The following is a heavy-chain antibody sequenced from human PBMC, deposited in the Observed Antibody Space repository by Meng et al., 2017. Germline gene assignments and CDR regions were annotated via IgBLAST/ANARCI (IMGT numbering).Heavy chain of an antibody. D-gene: IGHD3-10*02. CDR3: ARVVFGELLSFDY. CDR1: GFTFSSYA. J-gene: IGHJ4*02. Sequence: GESLKISCAASGFTFSSYAMSWVRQAPGKGLEWVSAISGSGGSTYYADSVKGRFTISRDNSKNTLYLQMNSLRAEDTAVYYCARVVFGELLSFDYWGQGTLVTVSS. CDR2: ISGSGGST. V-gene: IGHV3-23*01.